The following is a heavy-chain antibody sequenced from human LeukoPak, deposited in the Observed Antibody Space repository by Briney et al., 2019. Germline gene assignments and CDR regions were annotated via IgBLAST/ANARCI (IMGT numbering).Heavy chain of an antibody. CDR2: IYYSGST. V-gene: IGHV4-38-2*02. CDR1: GYSISSGYY. Sequence: SETLSLTCTVSGYSISSGYYWGWIRQPPGKGLEWIGYIYYSGSTNYNSSLKSRVTISLDTSRNQFSLKLNSVTAADTAVYYCAKSNGYGLIDIWGQGTMVTVSS. D-gene: IGHD3-22*01. CDR3: AKSNGYGLIDI. J-gene: IGHJ3*02.